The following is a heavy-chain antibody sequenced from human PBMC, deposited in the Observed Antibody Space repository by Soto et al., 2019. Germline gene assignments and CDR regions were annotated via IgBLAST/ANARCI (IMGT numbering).Heavy chain of an antibody. J-gene: IGHJ6*02. D-gene: IGHD3-10*01. Sequence: GSLRVSCAASGFTFSSYSMNWVRQAPWKGLEWVSYISSSSSTIYYADSVKGRFTISRDNAKNSLYLQMNSLRDEDTAVYYCARDRRKNTMVRGVIIAHYYYYGMDVWGQGTTVTVSS. CDR2: ISSSSSTI. CDR1: GFTFSSYS. V-gene: IGHV3-48*02. CDR3: ARDRRKNTMVRGVIIAHYYYYGMDV.